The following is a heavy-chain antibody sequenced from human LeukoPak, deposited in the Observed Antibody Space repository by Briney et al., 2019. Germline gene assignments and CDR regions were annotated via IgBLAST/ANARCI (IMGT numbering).Heavy chain of an antibody. Sequence: GGSLRLSCAASGFTFSSYAMSWVRQAPGKGLEWVSAISGSGGSTYYADSVKGRFTISRDNSKNTLYLQMNSLRAEDTAVYYCASGGTAHYYFDYWGQGTLVTVSS. J-gene: IGHJ4*02. CDR3: ASGGTAHYYFDY. CDR1: GFTFSSYA. V-gene: IGHV3-23*01. CDR2: ISGSGGST. D-gene: IGHD5-18*01.